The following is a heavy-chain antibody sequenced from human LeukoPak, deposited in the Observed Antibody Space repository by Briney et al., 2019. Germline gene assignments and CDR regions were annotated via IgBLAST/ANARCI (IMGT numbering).Heavy chain of an antibody. V-gene: IGHV4-34*01. D-gene: IGHD6-19*01. CDR3: ARGPWSSGWPLDY. Sequence: SETLSFTCAVYGGSFSGYYWSWIRQPPGKGLEWIGEINHSGSTNYNPSLKSRVTISVDTSKNQFSLKLSSVTAADTAVYYCARGPWSSGWPLDYWGQGTLVTVSS. CDR1: GGSFSGYY. J-gene: IGHJ4*02. CDR2: INHSGST.